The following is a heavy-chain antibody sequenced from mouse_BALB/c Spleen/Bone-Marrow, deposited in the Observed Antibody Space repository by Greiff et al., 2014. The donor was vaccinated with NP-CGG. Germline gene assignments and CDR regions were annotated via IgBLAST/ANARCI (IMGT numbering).Heavy chain of an antibody. J-gene: IGHJ2*01. CDR2: IRTKANNHAT. CDR3: TRERGFDY. CDR1: GFTFSDAW. Sequence: DVMLVESGGGLVQPGGSMKLSCAASGFTFSDAWMDWVRQSPEKGLEWLAEIRTKANNHATYYAESVKGRFTISRDDSTSTVYLQTNSLRAEDTGIYFCTRERGFDYWGQGTTLTVSS. V-gene: IGHV6-6*01.